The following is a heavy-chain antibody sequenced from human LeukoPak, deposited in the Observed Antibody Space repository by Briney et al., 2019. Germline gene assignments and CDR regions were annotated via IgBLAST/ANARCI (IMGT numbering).Heavy chain of an antibody. CDR3: ARNWFDP. J-gene: IGHJ5*02. CDR2: IYSGGST. Sequence: GGSLRLSCAASGFTVSSDYMSWVRQAPGKGLEWVSVIYSGGSTYYADSVKGRFTISRDKSKNTVYLQMNSLRFEDTAMYYCARNWFDPWGQGALVTVSS. V-gene: IGHV3-53*05. CDR1: GFTVSSDY.